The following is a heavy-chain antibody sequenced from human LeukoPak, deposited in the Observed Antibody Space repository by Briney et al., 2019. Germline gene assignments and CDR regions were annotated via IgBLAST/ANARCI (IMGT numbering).Heavy chain of an antibody. CDR2: MYTSGST. CDR3: VRLQRGGGVPY. V-gene: IGHV4-61*02. Sequence: SETLSLTCTVSGDSISSDTYYWNWIRQPAGKGLEWIGRMYTSGSTNYNPSLKSRVSISVDTSKNQFSLELNSVTAADTAVYYCVRLQRGGGVPYWGQGTLVTVSS. D-gene: IGHD3-16*01. CDR1: GDSISSDTYY. J-gene: IGHJ1*01.